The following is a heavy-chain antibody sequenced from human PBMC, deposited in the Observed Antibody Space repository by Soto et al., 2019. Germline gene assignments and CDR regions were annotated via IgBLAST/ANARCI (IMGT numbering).Heavy chain of an antibody. CDR3: ARDRHLLRYFDWSHYGMDV. CDR1: GFTFSSYS. D-gene: IGHD3-9*01. Sequence: GGSLRLSCAASGFTFSSYSMNWVRQAPGKGLGWVSSISSSSSYIYYADPVNGRFTISRDNAKNSLYLQMNSLRAEDTAVYYCARDRHLLRYFDWSHYGMDVWGQGTTVTVSS. CDR2: ISSSSSYI. V-gene: IGHV3-21*01. J-gene: IGHJ6*02.